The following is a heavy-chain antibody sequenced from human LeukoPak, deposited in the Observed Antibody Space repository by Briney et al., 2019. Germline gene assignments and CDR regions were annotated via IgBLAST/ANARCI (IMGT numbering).Heavy chain of an antibody. V-gene: IGHV3-53*05. CDR1: GFTVSSNY. CDR2: LYSGGNT. J-gene: IGHJ4*02. D-gene: IGHD6-13*01. Sequence: GGSLRLSCAVSGFTVSSNYMSWVRQAPGKGLEWVSVLYSGGNTYYADSVKGRFTISRDNSKNTLYLQMNSLRAEDTAVYYCARDQSSSWKRGPLDYWGQGTLVTVSS. CDR3: ARDQSSSWKRGPLDY.